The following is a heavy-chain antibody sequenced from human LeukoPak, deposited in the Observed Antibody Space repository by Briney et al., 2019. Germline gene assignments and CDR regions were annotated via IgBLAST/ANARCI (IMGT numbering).Heavy chain of an antibody. CDR1: GGSIISSSYY. CDR2: IYYSGST. V-gene: IGHV4-61*01. J-gene: IGHJ4*02. D-gene: IGHD6-13*01. CDR3: ARVEGGSSWYSLDY. Sequence: PSETLSLTCTVSGGSIISSSYYWSWIRQPPGKGLEWIGYIYYSGSTNYNPSLKSRVTISVDTSKNQFSLNLNSVTAADTAMYYCARVEGGSSWYSLDYWGQGTLVTVSS.